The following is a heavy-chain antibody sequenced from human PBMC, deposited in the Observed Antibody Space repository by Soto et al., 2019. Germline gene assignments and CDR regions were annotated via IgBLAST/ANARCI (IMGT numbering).Heavy chain of an antibody. J-gene: IGHJ4*02. V-gene: IGHV1-69*13. CDR3: AASDPSGDSSGYPDNYFDY. CDR1: GGTFSSYA. CDR2: IIPIFGTA. D-gene: IGHD3-22*01. Sequence: ASVKVSCKASGGTFSSYAISWVRQAPGQGLEWMGGIIPIFGTANYAQKFQGRVTITADESTSTAYMELSSLRSEDTAVYYCAASDPSGDSSGYPDNYFDYWGQGTLVTVSS.